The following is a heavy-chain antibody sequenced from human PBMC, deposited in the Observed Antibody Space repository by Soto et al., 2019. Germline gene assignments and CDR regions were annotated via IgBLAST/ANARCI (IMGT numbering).Heavy chain of an antibody. Sequence: SVKVSCKASGGTFSSYAISWVRQAPGQGLEWMGGIIPIFGTANYAQKFQGRVTITADESTSTAYMELSSLRSEDTAVYYCARVRRDGYNFDIFDYWGQGTLVTVSS. CDR3: ARVRRDGYNFDIFDY. CDR1: GGTFSSYA. V-gene: IGHV1-69*13. CDR2: IIPIFGTA. D-gene: IGHD5-12*01. J-gene: IGHJ4*02.